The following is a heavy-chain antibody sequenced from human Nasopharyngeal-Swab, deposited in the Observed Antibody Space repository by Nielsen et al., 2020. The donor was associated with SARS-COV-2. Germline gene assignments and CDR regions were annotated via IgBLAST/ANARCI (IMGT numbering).Heavy chain of an antibody. CDR3: ARQGVFVPAYFHQYYMDV. Sequence: GGPLRLSCAASGSSFSTYWMTWVRQAPGKGLEWVANIKQDGSEKYYVDSVKGRFTVSRDNPKNLLYLQVNSLRAEDTAVYYCARQGVFVPAYFHQYYMDVWGKGTTVIVSS. J-gene: IGHJ6*03. CDR1: GSSFSTYW. D-gene: IGHD3-16*02. CDR2: IKQDGSEK. V-gene: IGHV3-7*03.